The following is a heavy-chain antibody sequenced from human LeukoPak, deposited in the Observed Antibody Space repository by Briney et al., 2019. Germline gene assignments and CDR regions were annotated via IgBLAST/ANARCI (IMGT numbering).Heavy chain of an antibody. CDR2: IWYDGSNK. D-gene: IGHD6-6*01. Sequence: PGGSLRLSCAASGFTFSGYGMHWVRQAPGKGLEWVAVIWYDGSNKYYADSVKGRFTISRDNSKNTLYLQMNSLRAEDTAVYYCARGGQLGPHYFDYWGQGTLVTVSS. CDR1: GFTFSGYG. CDR3: ARGGQLGPHYFDY. J-gene: IGHJ4*02. V-gene: IGHV3-33*01.